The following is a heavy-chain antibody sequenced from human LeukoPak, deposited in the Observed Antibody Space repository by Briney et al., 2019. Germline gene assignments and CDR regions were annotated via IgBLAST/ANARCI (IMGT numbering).Heavy chain of an antibody. J-gene: IGHJ4*02. D-gene: IGHD1-1*01. CDR3: AREKRGTGTNFDY. V-gene: IGHV3-21*01. CDR1: GFTFSSYS. Sequence: SGGSLRLSCAASGFTFSSYSMNWVRQAPGKGLEWVSSISSSSSYIYYADSVKGRFTISRDNAKNSLYLQMNSLRAEDTAVYYCAREKRGTGTNFDYWGQGTLVTVSS. CDR2: ISSSSSYI.